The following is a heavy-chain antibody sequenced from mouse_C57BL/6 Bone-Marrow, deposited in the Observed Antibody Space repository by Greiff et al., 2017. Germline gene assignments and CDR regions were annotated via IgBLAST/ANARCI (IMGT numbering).Heavy chain of an antibody. J-gene: IGHJ4*01. CDR2: INPSSGYT. D-gene: IGHD6-1*01. V-gene: IGHV1-4*01. Sequence: GASVKMSCKASGYTFTSYTMHWVKQRPGQGLEWIGYINPSSGYTKYNQKFKDKATLTADKSSSTAYMQLSSLTSEDSAVYYCARGLLYYYAMDYWGQGTSVTVSS. CDR1: GYTFTSYT. CDR3: ARGLLYYYAMDY.